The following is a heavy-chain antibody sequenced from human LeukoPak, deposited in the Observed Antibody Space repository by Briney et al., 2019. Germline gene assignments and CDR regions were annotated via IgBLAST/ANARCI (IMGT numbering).Heavy chain of an antibody. CDR2: IYHTGSA. Sequence: SETLSLTCSVSGYSFTSGHYWGWIRHPPGKGLEWIANIYHTGSAHYNPSLKSRVTISVDTSTNQFSLKLSSVTAADTAVYYCARYCTSTTCILRGFDYWGQGTLVTVSS. CDR1: GYSFTSGHY. D-gene: IGHD2/OR15-2a*01. V-gene: IGHV4-38-2*01. J-gene: IGHJ4*02. CDR3: ARYCTSTTCILRGFDY.